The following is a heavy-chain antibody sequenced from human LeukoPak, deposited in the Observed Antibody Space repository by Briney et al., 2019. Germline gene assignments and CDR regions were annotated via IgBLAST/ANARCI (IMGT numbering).Heavy chain of an antibody. Sequence: RPSETLSLTCTVSAGSISSSSYYWGWIRQPPGKGLEWIGSIYYSGSTHYNPSLKSRVTISVDTSKNQFSVKLSSVTAADTAVYYCARSIRGYSSGWYYFDYWGQGTLITVSS. CDR3: ARSIRGYSSGWYYFDY. V-gene: IGHV4-39*07. J-gene: IGHJ4*02. CDR1: AGSISSSSYY. D-gene: IGHD6-19*01. CDR2: IYYSGST.